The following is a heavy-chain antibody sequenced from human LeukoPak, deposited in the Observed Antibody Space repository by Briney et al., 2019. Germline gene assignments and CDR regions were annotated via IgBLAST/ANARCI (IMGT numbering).Heavy chain of an antibody. CDR3: ARGQPGWSGSNNWFDP. J-gene: IGHJ5*02. CDR1: GGSFSGYY. D-gene: IGHD3-3*01. V-gene: IGHV4-34*01. Sequence: SETLSLTCAVYGGSFSGYYWSWIRQPPGKGLEWIGEINHSGSTNYNPSLKSRVTISVDTSKNQFSLKLSSVTAADTAVYYCARGQPGWSGSNNWFDPWGQGTLATVSS. CDR2: INHSGST.